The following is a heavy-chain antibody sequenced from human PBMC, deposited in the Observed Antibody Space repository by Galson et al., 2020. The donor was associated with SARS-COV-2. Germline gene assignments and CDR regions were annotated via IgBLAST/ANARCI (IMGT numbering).Heavy chain of an antibody. D-gene: IGHD3-22*01. CDR3: GGGHYYDSRGYLDAFDI. J-gene: IGHJ3*02. CDR1: GYTFTSYY. Sequence: ASVKVSCKASGYTFTSYYMHWVRQAPGQGLKWMGLIKPNSGCTNYAQKFQGRVTMTRDTSISTAYMELSRLRSDDTAVYYCGGGHYYDSRGYLDAFDIWGQGKRVTVSS. V-gene: IGHV1-2*02. CDR2: IKPNSGCT.